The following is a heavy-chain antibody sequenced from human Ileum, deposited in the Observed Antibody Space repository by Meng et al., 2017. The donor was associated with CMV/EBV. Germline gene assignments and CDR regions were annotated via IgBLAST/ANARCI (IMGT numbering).Heavy chain of an antibody. CDR1: GYTFTSYY. CDR3: ARDRERGYSYGIIDY. Sequence: ASVKVSCKASGYTFTSYYMHWVRQAPGQGLEWMGIINPSGGSTSYAQKFQGRVTMTRDTSTSTVYMELSSLRSEDTAVYYCARDRERGYSYGIIDYWGQGTLVTVSS. J-gene: IGHJ4*02. D-gene: IGHD5-18*01. CDR2: INPSGGST. V-gene: IGHV1-46*01.